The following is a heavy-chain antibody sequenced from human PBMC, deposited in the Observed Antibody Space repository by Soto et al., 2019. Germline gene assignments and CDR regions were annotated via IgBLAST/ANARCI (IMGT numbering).Heavy chain of an antibody. CDR1: GFSLSTSGEG. J-gene: IGHJ4*02. D-gene: IGHD3-3*01. Sequence: QITLKESGPPQVKPTQTLTLTCTFSGFSLSTSGEGVGWIRQPPGKALEWLALIYWNDDKPYSPSLKNRLTVTKDASKNQVVLTMTNMDPVDTATYYCVHSKYTDYWSGYYSFDLDYWGQGTMVTVSS. CDR2: IYWNDDK. V-gene: IGHV2-5*01. CDR3: VHSKYTDYWSGYYSFDLDY.